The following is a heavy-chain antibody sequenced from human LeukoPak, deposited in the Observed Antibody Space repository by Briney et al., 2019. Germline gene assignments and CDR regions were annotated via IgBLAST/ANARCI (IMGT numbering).Heavy chain of an antibody. D-gene: IGHD3-10*01. Sequence: GGSLRLSCAASGFTFSSYGMHWVRQAPGKGLEWVAFIRYDGSNKYYADSVKGRFTISRDNSKNTLYLQMNSLRAEDTAVYYCAKDYYGSGSYYDYYYYMDVWGKGTPVTVSS. CDR1: GFTFSSYG. CDR2: IRYDGSNK. CDR3: AKDYYGSGSYYDYYYYMDV. V-gene: IGHV3-30*02. J-gene: IGHJ6*03.